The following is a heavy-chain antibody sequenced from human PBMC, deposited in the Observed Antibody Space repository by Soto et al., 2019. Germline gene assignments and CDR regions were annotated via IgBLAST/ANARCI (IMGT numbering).Heavy chain of an antibody. CDR1: GVSINSGGYY. Sequence: QVQLQESGPGLVKPSQTLSLTCSVSGVSINSGGYYWSWIRHHPGKGLEWIGYIYYTGHTFYNPSRKSRVAMSLDTSKNQFSLTLSSVTAAETAVYYCARGSQLERDALDIWGQGTMVTVSS. V-gene: IGHV4-31*03. J-gene: IGHJ3*02. CDR3: ARGSQLERDALDI. CDR2: IYYTGHT. D-gene: IGHD1-1*01.